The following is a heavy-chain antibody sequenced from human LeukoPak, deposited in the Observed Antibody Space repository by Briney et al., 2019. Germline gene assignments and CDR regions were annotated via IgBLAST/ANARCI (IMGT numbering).Heavy chain of an antibody. CDR2: IYPGDSDT. D-gene: IGHD2-2*01. CDR3: ARHGGYCSCTSCYALPPDY. J-gene: IGHJ4*02. V-gene: IGHV5-51*01. Sequence: GESLKISCKGSGYSFTSYWIGWVRQMPGKGLEWMGIIYPGDSDTRYSPSFQGQVTISADKSISTAYLQWSSLKASDTAMYYCARHGGYCSCTSCYALPPDYWGQGTLVTVSS. CDR1: GYSFTSYW.